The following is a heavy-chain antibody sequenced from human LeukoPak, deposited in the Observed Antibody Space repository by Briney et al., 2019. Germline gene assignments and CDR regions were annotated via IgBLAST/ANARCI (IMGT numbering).Heavy chain of an antibody. CDR3: VKDKGRRYFDWSYYFDY. Sequence: GGSLRLSCSASGFTFSSYAMHWVRQAPGKGLEYVSAISSNGGSTYYADSVKGGFTISRDNSKNTLYLQMSSLRAEDTAVYYCVKDKGRRYFDWSYYFDYWGQGTLVTVSS. J-gene: IGHJ4*02. D-gene: IGHD3-9*01. V-gene: IGHV3-64D*06. CDR1: GFTFSSYA. CDR2: ISSNGGST.